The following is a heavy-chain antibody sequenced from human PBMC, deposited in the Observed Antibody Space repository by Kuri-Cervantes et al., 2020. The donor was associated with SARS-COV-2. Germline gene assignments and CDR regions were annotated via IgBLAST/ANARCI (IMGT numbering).Heavy chain of an antibody. D-gene: IGHD6-13*01. CDR2: INPNSGGT. V-gene: IGHV1-2*02. J-gene: IGHJ4*02. Sequence: ASVKVSCKASGYTFTGYYMHWVRQAPGQGLEWMGWINPNSGGTNYAQKFQGRVTMTRDTSISTAYMELRSLRSDDTAVYYCARGFAAAGTIDYWGQGTLVTVSS. CDR3: ARGFAAAGTIDY. CDR1: GYTFTGYY.